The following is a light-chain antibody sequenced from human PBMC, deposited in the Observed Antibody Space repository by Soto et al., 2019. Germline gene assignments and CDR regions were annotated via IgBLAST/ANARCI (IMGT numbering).Light chain of an antibody. V-gene: IGKV1-39*01. CDR3: QQTDSTPQT. Sequence: DIQMTQSPSSLSASVGDRVTISCRASQSIRNYVSWYQQKPGTAPKLLIRAASTLQSGVPSRFSGSGSGTDFTLTISSLQIEEFETYFCQQTDSTPQTFGQGTNVEI. J-gene: IGKJ1*01. CDR1: QSIRNY. CDR2: AAS.